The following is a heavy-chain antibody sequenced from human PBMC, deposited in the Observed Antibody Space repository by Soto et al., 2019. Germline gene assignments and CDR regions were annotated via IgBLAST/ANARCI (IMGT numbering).Heavy chain of an antibody. Sequence: GGSLRLSCAASGFTFTSYSMNWVRQAPGKGLEWVSYIRGTTHYADSVKGRFTIPRDNARSSLYLQMNSLRADDTAVYYCARDDSFAFDIWGQGTMVTVS. CDR3: ARDDSFAFDI. CDR2: IRGTT. CDR1: GFTFTSYS. V-gene: IGHV3-48*01. D-gene: IGHD2-21*01. J-gene: IGHJ3*02.